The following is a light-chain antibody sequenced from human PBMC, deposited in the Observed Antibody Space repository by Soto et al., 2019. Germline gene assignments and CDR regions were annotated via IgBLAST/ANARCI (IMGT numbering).Light chain of an antibody. CDR1: SSDVGAHNY. V-gene: IGLV2-14*01. J-gene: IGLJ1*01. CDR3: STYTSSGTLVV. Sequence: QSVLTQPASVSGSPRQSITISCTGTSSDVGAHNYVSWYQQHPGKAPKLMIYEVSNRPSGVSNRFSGSKSGNTASLTISGLQTEDEADYYCSTYTSSGTLVVFGTGTKLTVL. CDR2: EVS.